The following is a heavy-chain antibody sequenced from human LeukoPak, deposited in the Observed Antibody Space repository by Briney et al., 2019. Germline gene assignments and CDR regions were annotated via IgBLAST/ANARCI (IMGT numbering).Heavy chain of an antibody. Sequence: PSETLSLTCTVSGGSINSYYWSWIRQPAGKGVEWIGRIYTSGGTTYNPPLKSRVAMSVDTSRNQFSLKLSSVTAADTAVYYCARERESRFLEWLGAFDIWGQGTMVTVSS. CDR2: IYTSGGT. CDR3: ARERESRFLEWLGAFDI. D-gene: IGHD3-3*01. J-gene: IGHJ3*02. CDR1: GGSINSYY. V-gene: IGHV4-4*07.